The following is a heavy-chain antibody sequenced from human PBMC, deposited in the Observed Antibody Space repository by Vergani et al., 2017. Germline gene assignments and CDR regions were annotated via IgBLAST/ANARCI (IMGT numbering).Heavy chain of an antibody. V-gene: IGHV1-69*19. CDR3: ARGRTLLFLEWSTPSVGVWFDP. D-gene: IGHD3-3*01. Sequence: QVQLVQSGAEVKKPGSSVKVSCKASGGTSSRYAISWVRQAPGQGLEWMGGIIPIFGTANYAQKFQGRVTITADESTSTAYMELSSLRSEDTAVYYCARGRTLLFLEWSTPSVGVWFDPGRQGTLVTVSS. CDR1: GGTSSRYA. J-gene: IGHJ5*02. CDR2: IIPIFGTA.